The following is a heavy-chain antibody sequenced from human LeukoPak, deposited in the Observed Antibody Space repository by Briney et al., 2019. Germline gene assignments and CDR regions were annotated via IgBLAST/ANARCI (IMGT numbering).Heavy chain of an antibody. Sequence: ASVKVSCKASGYTFTGYYMHWVRQAPGQGLEWMGWINPNSGGTNYAQKFQGWVTMTRDTSISTAYMELSRLRSDDTAVYYCARAPHGDTGWFDPWGQGTLVTVSS. V-gene: IGHV1-2*04. CDR3: ARAPHGDTGWFDP. J-gene: IGHJ5*02. CDR1: GYTFTGYY. CDR2: INPNSGGT. D-gene: IGHD4-17*01.